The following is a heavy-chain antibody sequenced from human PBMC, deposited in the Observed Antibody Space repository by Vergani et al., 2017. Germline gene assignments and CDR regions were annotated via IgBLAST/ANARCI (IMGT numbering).Heavy chain of an antibody. CDR1: GYTFTGYY. CDR3: ARDLVRTYSNYGVDQVGAVDY. D-gene: IGHD4-11*01. V-gene: IGHV1-2*02. J-gene: IGHJ4*02. CDR2: INPNSGGT. Sequence: QVQLVQSGAEVKKPGASVKVSCKASGYTFTGYYMHWVRQAPGQGLEWMGWINPNSGGTNYAQKFQGRVTMTRDTSISTAYMELSRLRSDDTAVYYCARDLVRTYSNYGVDQVGAVDYWGQGTLVTVSS.